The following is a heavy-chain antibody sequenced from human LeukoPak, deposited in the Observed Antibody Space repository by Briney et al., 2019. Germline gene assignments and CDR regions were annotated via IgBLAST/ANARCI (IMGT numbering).Heavy chain of an antibody. Sequence: GGSLRLSCAASGFSISSNWMHWVRQTPGKGLVWVSRINSDGSDTSYADSVKGRFTISRDNAKNSLYLQMNSLRAEDTAVYYCAELGITMIGGVWGKGTTVTISS. D-gene: IGHD3-10*02. J-gene: IGHJ6*04. V-gene: IGHV3-74*01. CDR3: AELGITMIGGV. CDR2: INSDGSDT. CDR1: GFSISSNW.